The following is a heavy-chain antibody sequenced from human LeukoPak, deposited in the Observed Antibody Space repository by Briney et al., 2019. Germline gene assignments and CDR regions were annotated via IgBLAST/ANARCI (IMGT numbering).Heavy chain of an antibody. CDR2: INPNSGGT. CDR3: ARSPSGSKAAKY. J-gene: IGHJ4*02. V-gene: IGHV1-2*02. Sequence: GASVKVSCKASGYTFTGYYMHWVRQAPGQGLEWMGWINPNSGGTNYAQKFQGRVTMTRDTSISTAYMELSRLRSDDTAVYHCARSPSGSKAAKYWGQGTLVTVSS. CDR1: GYTFTGYY. D-gene: IGHD6-13*01.